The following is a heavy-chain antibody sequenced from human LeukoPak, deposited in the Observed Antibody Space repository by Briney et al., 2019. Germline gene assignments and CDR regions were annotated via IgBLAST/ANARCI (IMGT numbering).Heavy chain of an antibody. Sequence: PGGSLRLSRAASGFTFSNYGMHWVRQAPGKGLEWVAVIWYDGSDKYYADSVKGRFTISRDSSKNTLYLQMNSLRAEDTAVYYCARDLTSVTTNWFDPWGQGTLVTVSS. CDR1: GFTFSNYG. CDR3: ARDLTSVTTNWFDP. CDR2: IWYDGSDK. V-gene: IGHV3-33*01. J-gene: IGHJ5*02. D-gene: IGHD4-17*01.